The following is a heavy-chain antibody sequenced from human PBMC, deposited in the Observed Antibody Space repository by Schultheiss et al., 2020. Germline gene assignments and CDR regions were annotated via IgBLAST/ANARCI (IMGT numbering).Heavy chain of an antibody. CDR2: IYYSGST. D-gene: IGHD1-26*01. J-gene: IGHJ4*02. V-gene: IGHV4-31*03. Sequence: SETLSLTCSVSGDSTSSGGYYWSWIRQHPGKGLEWIGYIYYSGSTYYNPSLKSRVTISVDTSKNQFSLRLSSVTAADTAMYYCARLAGVGGYWGQGTLVTVSS. CDR3: ARLAGVGGY. CDR1: GDSTSSGGYY.